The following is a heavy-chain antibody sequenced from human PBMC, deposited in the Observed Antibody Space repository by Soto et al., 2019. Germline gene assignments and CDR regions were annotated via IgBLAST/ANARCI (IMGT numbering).Heavy chain of an antibody. J-gene: IGHJ5*02. CDR2: IIPIFGTA. CDR1: GGTFSSYA. Sequence: GASVKVSCKASGGTFSSYAISWVRQAPGQGLEWMGGIIPIFGTANYAQKFQGRVTITADKSTSTAYMELSSLRSEDTAVYYCARDIVVVGNRLDPWGPGTMVTVSS. V-gene: IGHV1-69*06. D-gene: IGHD2-15*01. CDR3: ARDIVVVGNRLDP.